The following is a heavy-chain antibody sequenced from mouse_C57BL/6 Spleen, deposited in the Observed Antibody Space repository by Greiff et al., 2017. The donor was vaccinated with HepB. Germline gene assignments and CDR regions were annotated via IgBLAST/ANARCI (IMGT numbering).Heavy chain of an antibody. J-gene: IGHJ3*01. Sequence: EVKLQESGAELVRPGASVKLSCTASGFNIKDDYMHWVKQRPEQGLEWIGWIDPENGDTEYASKFQGKATITADTSSNTAYLQLSSLTSEDTAVYYCTTPSYSNPLAYWGQGTLVTVSA. V-gene: IGHV14-4*01. CDR2: IDPENGDT. CDR3: TTPSYSNPLAY. D-gene: IGHD2-5*01. CDR1: GFNIKDDY.